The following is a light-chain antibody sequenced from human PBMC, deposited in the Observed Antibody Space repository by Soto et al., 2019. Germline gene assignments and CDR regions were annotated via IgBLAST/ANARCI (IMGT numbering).Light chain of an antibody. J-gene: IGKJ1*01. CDR3: QQYNSYST. Sequence: DIQMTQSPSTLSASIGDRVTITCRASQSISTWLAWYQQKPGKAPNLLIYDASSLESGVPSRFSGSGSETEFTLTISSLQPDDFATYYCQQYNSYSTFGQGTKVDIK. CDR2: DAS. CDR1: QSISTW. V-gene: IGKV1-5*01.